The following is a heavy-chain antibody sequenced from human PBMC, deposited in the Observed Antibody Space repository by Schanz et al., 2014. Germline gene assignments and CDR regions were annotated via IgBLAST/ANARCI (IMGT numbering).Heavy chain of an antibody. V-gene: IGHV3-15*01. CDR2: IKSKTDGETT. D-gene: IGHD6-13*01. Sequence: GQLVESGGGVVQPGGSLRLSCAASTSIFNHAWMSWVRQAPGKGLEWLGRIKSKTDGETTDYAAPVKGRFSISRDDSQSTLYLQMNSLKIEDTAVYYCATASSPVREAGAGSSFHLWGQGTLVTVSP. CDR1: TSIFNHAW. J-gene: IGHJ5*02. CDR3: ATASSPVREAGAGSSFHL.